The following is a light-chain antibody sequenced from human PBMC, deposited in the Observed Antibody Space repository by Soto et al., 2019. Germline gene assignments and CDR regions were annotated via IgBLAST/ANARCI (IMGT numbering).Light chain of an antibody. Sequence: EIVMTQSPLSLPVTPGEPASISCRSSQSLLHSNGYNYLNWYLQKPGQSPQLLIYLGSYRASGVPDRFSGSGSGTDFTLKINRVEAEDVGGVYYCMQPLHNAPRTFGQGTKVDIK. CDR1: QSLLHSNGYNY. J-gene: IGKJ2*01. V-gene: IGKV2-28*01. CDR2: LGS. CDR3: MQPLHNAPRT.